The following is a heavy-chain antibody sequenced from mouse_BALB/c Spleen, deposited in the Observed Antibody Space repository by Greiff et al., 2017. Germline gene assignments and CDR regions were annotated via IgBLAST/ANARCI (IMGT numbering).Heavy chain of an antibody. J-gene: IGHJ4*01. CDR1: GYAFSSYW. CDR2: IYPGDGDT. D-gene: IGHD1-1*01. Sequence: QVQLQQSGAELVRPGSSVKISCKASGYAFSSYWMNWVKQRPGQGLEWIGQIYPGDGDTNYNGKFKGKATLTADKSSSTAYMQLSSLTSEDSAVYFCAREGFTTVVAMDYWGQGTSVTVSS. V-gene: IGHV1-80*01. CDR3: AREGFTTVVAMDY.